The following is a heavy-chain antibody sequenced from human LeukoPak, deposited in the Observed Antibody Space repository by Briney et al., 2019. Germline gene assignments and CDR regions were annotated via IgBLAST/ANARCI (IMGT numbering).Heavy chain of an antibody. CDR2: ISGSGSST. V-gene: IGHV3-23*01. Sequence: GGSLRLSGAASGFTFSDNAMSWVGQAPGKGLIWCSVISGSGSSTYNADSVKGRFTNSRDNSKNTLYLQMNSLRAEDTAVYYCAKSVESAVTTNPYFDYWGQGTLVTVSS. CDR3: AKSVESAVTTNPYFDY. CDR1: GFTFSDNA. J-gene: IGHJ4*02. D-gene: IGHD4-17*01.